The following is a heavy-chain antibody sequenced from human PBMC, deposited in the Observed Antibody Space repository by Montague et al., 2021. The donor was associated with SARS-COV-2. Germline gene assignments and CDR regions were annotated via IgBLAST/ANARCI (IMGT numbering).Heavy chain of an antibody. V-gene: IGHV3-21*01. D-gene: IGHD5-18*01. CDR2: ISGSSSYI. Sequence: SLRLSCAASGFTFSSYSMNWVRQAPGKGLEWVSSISGSSSYIYYADSVKGRFTISRDNAKNSLYLQMNSLRAEDTAVYYCASELGYSYGYAFDYWGQGTLVTVSS. J-gene: IGHJ4*02. CDR1: GFTFSSYS. CDR3: ASELGYSYGYAFDY.